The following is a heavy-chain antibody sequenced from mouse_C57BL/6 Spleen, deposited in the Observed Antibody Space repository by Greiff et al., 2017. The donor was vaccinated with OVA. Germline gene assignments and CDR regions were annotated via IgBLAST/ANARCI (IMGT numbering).Heavy chain of an antibody. CDR3: AIFDGYFDD. Sequence: VQLQQSGPELVKPGASVKISCKASGYSFTGYYMNWVKQSPEKSLEWIGEINPSTGGTTSNQKFKAKATLTIDKSSSTPYMQLKSLTSEDSAVYYCAIFDGYFDDWGQGTTLTVSS. D-gene: IGHD2-3*01. V-gene: IGHV1-42*01. CDR1: GYSFTGYY. J-gene: IGHJ2*01. CDR2: INPSTGGT.